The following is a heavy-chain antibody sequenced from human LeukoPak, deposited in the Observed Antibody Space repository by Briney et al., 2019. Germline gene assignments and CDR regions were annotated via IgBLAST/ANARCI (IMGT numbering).Heavy chain of an antibody. CDR1: GITFSNYA. CDR2: ISNDGSVK. J-gene: IGHJ6*02. V-gene: IGHV3-30*04. Sequence: PGGSLRLSCTAPGITFSNYAMHWVRQAPGEGLEWVTVISNDGSVKYYADSVKGRFTISRDNSKNTLYPQMNSLRAEDTAVYFCAKVGGSGTSYYYFGMDVWGQGTTVTVSS. D-gene: IGHD3-10*01. CDR3: AKVGGSGTSYYYFGMDV.